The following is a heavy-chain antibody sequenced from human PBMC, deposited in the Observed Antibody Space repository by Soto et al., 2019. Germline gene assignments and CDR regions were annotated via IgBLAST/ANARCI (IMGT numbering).Heavy chain of an antibody. V-gene: IGHV4-59*01. J-gene: IGHJ4*02. CDR2: IYYSGST. CDR1: GGSISSYY. D-gene: IGHD4-4*01. Sequence: PSETLSLTCTVSGGSISSYYWSWIRQPPGKGLEWIGYIYYSGSTNYNPSLKSRVTISVDTSKNQFSLKLSSVTAADTAVYYCARLQYYFDYWGQGTLVTVSS. CDR3: ARLQYYFDY.